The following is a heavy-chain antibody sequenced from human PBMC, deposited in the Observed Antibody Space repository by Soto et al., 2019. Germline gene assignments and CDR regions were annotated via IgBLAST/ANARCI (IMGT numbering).Heavy chain of an antibody. CDR3: AKVEAEEFNRDYEQWLIFDY. Sequence: QVQLVESGGGVVQPGRSLRLSCAASGFTFSSYGMHWVRQAPGKGLEWVAVISYDGSNKYYADSVKGRFTISRDNSKNTLYLQMNSRRAEDTAVYYCAKVEAEEFNRDYEQWLIFDYWGQGTLVTVSS. CDR2: ISYDGSNK. J-gene: IGHJ4*02. V-gene: IGHV3-30*18. CDR1: GFTFSSYG. D-gene: IGHD6-19*01.